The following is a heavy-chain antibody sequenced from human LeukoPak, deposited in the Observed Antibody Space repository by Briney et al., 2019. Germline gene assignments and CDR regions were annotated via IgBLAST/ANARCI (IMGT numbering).Heavy chain of an antibody. V-gene: IGHV4-4*09. CDR1: GDSISSYY. Sequence: SETLSLTCTVSGDSISSYYWSWIRQPPGKGLEWIGYIHTSGSTNYNPSLKSRVTISVDTSKNQFSLKLSSVTAADTAVYYCARRRMLGVSGGCCWFDPWGQGTLVIVSS. CDR2: IHTSGST. J-gene: IGHJ5*02. CDR3: ARRRMLGVSGGCCWFDP. D-gene: IGHD3-16*01.